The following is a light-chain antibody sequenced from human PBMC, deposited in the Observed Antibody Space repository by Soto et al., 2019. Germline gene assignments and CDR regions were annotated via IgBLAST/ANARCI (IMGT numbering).Light chain of an antibody. J-gene: IGKJ2*01. Sequence: EIVLTQSPATLSLSPGERATLSCRASQSLSSTYLAWYQHKPGQAPRLLIYGASSRATGTPDRFSGSGSGTAFTLTISRLEPEDFAVYYCQQYGMSPFGQGTKLESK. CDR1: QSLSSTY. V-gene: IGKV3-20*01. CDR3: QQYGMSP. CDR2: GAS.